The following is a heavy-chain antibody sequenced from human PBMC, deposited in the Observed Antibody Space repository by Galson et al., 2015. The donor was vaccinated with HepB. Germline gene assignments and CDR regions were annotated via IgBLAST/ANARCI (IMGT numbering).Heavy chain of an antibody. CDR1: GYTFTSYY. CDR3: ARARIAVAGSAWCFDY. J-gene: IGHJ4*02. CDR2: INPSGGST. D-gene: IGHD6-19*01. V-gene: IGHV1-46*01. Sequence: SVKVSCKASGYTFTSYYMHWVRQAPGQGLEWMGIINPSGGSTSYAQKFQGRVTMTRDTSTSTVYMELSSLRSEDPAVYYCARARIAVAGSAWCFDYWGQGTLVTVSS.